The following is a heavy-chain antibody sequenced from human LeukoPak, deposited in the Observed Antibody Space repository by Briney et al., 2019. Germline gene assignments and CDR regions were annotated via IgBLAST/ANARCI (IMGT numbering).Heavy chain of an antibody. J-gene: IGHJ4*02. Sequence: PGGSLRLSCAASGFTFNSHAMYWVRQAPGKGLERVSGIVGSGGSSYYAESVRGRFTISRDNSKNTVYLQMNSLRDEDTAVYYCAKTTFGYSSGRSPGWPVDYWGQGTVVTVSS. CDR3: AKTTFGYSSGRSPGWPVDY. D-gene: IGHD6-19*01. CDR1: GFTFNSHA. CDR2: IVGSGGSS. V-gene: IGHV3-23*01.